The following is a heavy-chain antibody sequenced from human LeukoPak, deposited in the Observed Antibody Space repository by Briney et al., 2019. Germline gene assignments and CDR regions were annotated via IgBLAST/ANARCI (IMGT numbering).Heavy chain of an antibody. CDR1: GFTFSSYA. J-gene: IGHJ6*03. CDR2: ISYDGSNK. CDR3: ARDGGSGSYYLAYYYYYMDV. Sequence: GSLRLSCAASGFTFSSYAMHWVRQAPGKGLEWVAVISYDGSNKYYADSVKGRFTISRDNSKNTLYLQMNSLRAEDTAVYYCARDGGSGSYYLAYYYYYMDVWGKGTTVTISS. V-gene: IGHV3-30*04. D-gene: IGHD3-10*01.